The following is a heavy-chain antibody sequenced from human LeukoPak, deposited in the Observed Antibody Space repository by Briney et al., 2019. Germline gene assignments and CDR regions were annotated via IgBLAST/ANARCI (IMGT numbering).Heavy chain of an antibody. CDR3: AKDIRRYQPTIAVAGGFDY. V-gene: IGHV3-23*01. J-gene: IGHJ4*02. CDR2: ISGSGGST. D-gene: IGHD6-19*01. CDR1: GFTFSSYA. Sequence: GGSLRLSCAASGFTFSSYAMSWVRQAPGKGLEWVSAISGSGGSTYYADSVKGRFTISRDNSKNTLYLQMNSLRAEDTALYYCAKDIRRYQPTIAVAGGFDYWGQGTLVTVSS.